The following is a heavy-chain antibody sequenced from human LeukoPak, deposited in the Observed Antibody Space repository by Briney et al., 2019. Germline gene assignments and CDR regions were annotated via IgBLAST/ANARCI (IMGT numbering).Heavy chain of an antibody. CDR1: GFTFSSYA. CDR2: ISGSGGST. CDR3: AKDQLDLPYYYYYGMDV. J-gene: IGHJ6*02. D-gene: IGHD6-13*01. V-gene: IGHV3-23*01. Sequence: PRGSLRLSCAASGFTFSSYAMSWVRQAPGKGLEWVSAISGSGGSTYYADSVKGRFTISRDNSKNTLYLQMNSLRAEDTAVYYCAKDQLDLPYYYYYGMDVWGQGTTVTVSS.